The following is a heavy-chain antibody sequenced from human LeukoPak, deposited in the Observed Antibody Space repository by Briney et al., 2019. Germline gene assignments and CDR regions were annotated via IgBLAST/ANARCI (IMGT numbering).Heavy chain of an antibody. D-gene: IGHD6-13*01. V-gene: IGHV1-18*01. CDR3: ARDGTYSSSSWFDP. CDR2: ISPYNGNT. J-gene: IGHJ5*02. Sequence: ASVKVSCKASGYTFINYGISWVRQAPGQGLEWMGWISPYNGNTKYLQKLQGRVTMTTDTSTSTAYMELRSLRSDDTAVYYCARDGTYSSSSWFDPWGQGTLVTVSS. CDR1: GYTFINYG.